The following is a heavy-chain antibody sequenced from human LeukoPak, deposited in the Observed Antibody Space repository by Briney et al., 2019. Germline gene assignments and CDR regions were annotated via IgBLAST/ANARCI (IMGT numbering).Heavy chain of an antibody. CDR1: GGTFSSYA. CDR3: VMGLGQLSPFDY. Sequence: PSVKVSCNVSGGTFSSYAISWVRQAHGQGLEWMGRIIPIFGTANYAQKFQGRVTITTDESTSTAYIELSSLRSEDTAVYYCVMGLGQLSPFDYWGQGTLVTVSS. V-gene: IGHV1-69*05. CDR2: IIPIFGTA. D-gene: IGHD2-8*01. J-gene: IGHJ4*02.